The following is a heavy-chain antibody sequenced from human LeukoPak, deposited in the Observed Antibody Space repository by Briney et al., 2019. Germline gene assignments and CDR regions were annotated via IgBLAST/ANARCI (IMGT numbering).Heavy chain of an antibody. V-gene: IGHV4-4*08. J-gene: IGHJ5*02. CDR2: IYTSGST. CDR1: GGSISSYY. Sequence: SETLSLTCTVSGGSISSYYWSWIRQPPGKGLEWIGRIYTSGSTNYNPSLKSRVTISVDTSKNQFSLKLSSVTAADTAVYYCARNHYSNYGSLGFDPWGQGTLVTVSS. D-gene: IGHD4-11*01. CDR3: ARNHYSNYGSLGFDP.